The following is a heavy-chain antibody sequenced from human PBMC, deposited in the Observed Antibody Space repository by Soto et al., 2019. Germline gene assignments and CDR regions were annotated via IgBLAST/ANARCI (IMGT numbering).Heavy chain of an antibody. Sequence: GASVKVSCKASGGTFSSYAISWVRQAPGQGLEWMGGIIPIFGTANYAQKFQGRVTITADESTSTAYMELSSLRSEDTAVYYCARGPPCSSTSCYERGSVVWFDPWGQGTLVTVSS. CDR2: IIPIFGTA. CDR3: ARGPPCSSTSCYERGSVVWFDP. J-gene: IGHJ5*02. CDR1: GGTFSSYA. D-gene: IGHD2-2*01. V-gene: IGHV1-69*13.